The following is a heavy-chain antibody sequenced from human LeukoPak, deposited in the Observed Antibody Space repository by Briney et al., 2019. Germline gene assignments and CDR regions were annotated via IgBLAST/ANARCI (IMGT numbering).Heavy chain of an antibody. Sequence: PWESLRLSCEASGFTFTKFWMSWVRQAPGKGLEWVGNINQEGSERNHGDSVNGRFTISRDNAENSLYLQMNSLRAEDTAVYYCATIIGAFGTYRYDSWGQGTLVSVSS. CDR1: GFTFTKFW. CDR3: ATIIGAFGTYRYDS. V-gene: IGHV3-7*01. CDR2: INQEGSER. D-gene: IGHD3-16*02. J-gene: IGHJ4*02.